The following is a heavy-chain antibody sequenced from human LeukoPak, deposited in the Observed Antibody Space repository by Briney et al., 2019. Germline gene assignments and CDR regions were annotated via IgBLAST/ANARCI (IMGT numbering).Heavy chain of an antibody. Sequence: GGSLRLSCAASGFIFSNYWMHWVRQAPGKGLVWVSRINSDGSSTAYADSVKGRFTISRDNAKNTLYLQMNSLRAEDTAVYYCARDGYSSGWLRFPPDYWGQGTLVTVSS. CDR2: INSDGSST. D-gene: IGHD6-19*01. CDR3: ARDGYSSGWLRFPPDY. CDR1: GFIFSNYW. V-gene: IGHV3-74*01. J-gene: IGHJ4*02.